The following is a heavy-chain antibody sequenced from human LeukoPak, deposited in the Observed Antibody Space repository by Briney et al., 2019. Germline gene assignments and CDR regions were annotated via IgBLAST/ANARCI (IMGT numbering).Heavy chain of an antibody. J-gene: IGHJ4*02. CDR2: ISGSGAGT. CDR1: GFTFSSYA. V-gene: IGHV3-23*01. Sequence: GGSLRLSCAASGFTFSSYAMSWVRQAPGKGLEWVSTISGSGAGTYYADSVKGRFTISRDNSKNTLYLQMNSLRAEDTAVYYCAKDLEGGRFDYWGQGTLVTVSS. D-gene: IGHD1-1*01. CDR3: AKDLEGGRFDY.